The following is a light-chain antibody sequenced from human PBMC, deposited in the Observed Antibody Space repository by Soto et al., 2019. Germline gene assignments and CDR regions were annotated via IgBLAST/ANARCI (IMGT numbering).Light chain of an antibody. Sequence: EILLTQSPCTLSVSPGERSALSCRASQSVISIYLAWYQQKPGQAPSLLIYGAFTRATGIPARFSGTGSGTEFTLTISSLQSEDFALYYCQQYNDWPLTFGQGTKVDIK. CDR3: QQYNDWPLT. CDR1: QSVISIY. J-gene: IGKJ1*01. V-gene: IGKV3-15*01. CDR2: GAF.